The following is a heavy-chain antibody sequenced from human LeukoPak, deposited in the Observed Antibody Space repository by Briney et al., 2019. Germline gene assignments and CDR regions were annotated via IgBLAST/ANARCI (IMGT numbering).Heavy chain of an antibody. CDR2: FSGSGGST. V-gene: IGHV3-23*01. CDR1: GFTFSSNA. D-gene: IGHD1-26*01. J-gene: IGHJ4*02. CDR3: AKGRRSGSYYGHFDY. Sequence: GGSLRLSCAASGFTFSSNAMSWVRQAPGKGLEWVSSFSGSGGSTFYADSVKGRFTISRDSSKNTLYLQMNSLRAEDTAVYYCAKGRRSGSYYGHFDYWGQGTLVTVSS.